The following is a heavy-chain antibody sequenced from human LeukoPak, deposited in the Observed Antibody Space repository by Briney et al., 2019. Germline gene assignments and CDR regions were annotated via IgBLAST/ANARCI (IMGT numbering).Heavy chain of an antibody. CDR1: GYTFTSYG. Sequence: ASVKVSCKASGYTFTSYGISWVRQAPGQGLEWMGWISAYNGNTNYAQKLQGRVTMTTDTSTSTAYMELSSLRSEDTAVYYCATATMVRDVHFDYWGQGTLVTASS. J-gene: IGHJ4*02. D-gene: IGHD3-10*01. CDR2: ISAYNGNT. V-gene: IGHV1-18*01. CDR3: ATATMVRDVHFDY.